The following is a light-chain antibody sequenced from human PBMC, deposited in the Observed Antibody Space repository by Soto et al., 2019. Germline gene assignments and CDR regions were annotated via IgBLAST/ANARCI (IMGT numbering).Light chain of an antibody. J-gene: IGLJ2*01. CDR3: HSYDTSRSGDVV. V-gene: IGLV1-40*01. CDR2: GNS. Sequence: QSVLTQPPSVSGAPGQRVTISCTGSSSNIGAGYDVHWYQQLPGTAPKLLIYGNSNRPSGVPDRFSGSKSCPSASLAITGLLAEDDADYYCHSYDTSRSGDVVFGGGTKLTVL. CDR1: SSNIGAGYD.